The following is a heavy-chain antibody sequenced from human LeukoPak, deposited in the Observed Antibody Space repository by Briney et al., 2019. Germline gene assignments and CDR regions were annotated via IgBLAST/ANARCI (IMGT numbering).Heavy chain of an antibody. CDR2: IYPSGST. CDR3: ARKDSYYDTSAFDI. CDR1: GDSISSSQW. Sequence: PSETLSLTCAVSGDSISSSQWWSWVRQPPGKGLEWIGEIYPSGSTNYNPSLKSRVTISVDKSKNQFSLKLSSVTAAGTAVYYCARKDSYYDTSAFDIWGQGTMVTVSS. V-gene: IGHV4-4*02. D-gene: IGHD3-10*01. J-gene: IGHJ3*02.